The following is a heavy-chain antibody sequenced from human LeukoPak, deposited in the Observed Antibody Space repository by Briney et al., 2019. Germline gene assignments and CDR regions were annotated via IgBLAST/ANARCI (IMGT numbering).Heavy chain of an antibody. V-gene: IGHV4-59*01. CDR1: GGSISSYY. J-gene: IGHJ5*02. Sequence: SETLSLTCTVSGGSISSYYWSWIRQPPGKGLEWIGYIYYSGSTNYNPSLKSRVTISVDTSKNQFSLKLCSVTAADTAVYYCARNLRGYCSSTSCITGFDPWGQGTLVTVSS. D-gene: IGHD2-2*01. CDR3: ARNLRGYCSSTSCITGFDP. CDR2: IYYSGST.